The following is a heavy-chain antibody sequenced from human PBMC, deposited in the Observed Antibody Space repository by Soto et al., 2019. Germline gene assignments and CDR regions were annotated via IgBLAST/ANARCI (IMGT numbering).Heavy chain of an antibody. CDR3: ATASGPLLSQIPD. V-gene: IGHV1-69*13. Sequence: YSVQVSCKASGGTFSSYAISWVRQAPGQGLEWMGGIIPIFGTANYAQKFQGRVTITADESTSTAYMELSSLRSEDTAVYYCATASGPLLSQIPDWGQGTPVTVHS. CDR2: IIPIFGTA. CDR1: GGTFSSYA. J-gene: IGHJ4*02. D-gene: IGHD3-10*01.